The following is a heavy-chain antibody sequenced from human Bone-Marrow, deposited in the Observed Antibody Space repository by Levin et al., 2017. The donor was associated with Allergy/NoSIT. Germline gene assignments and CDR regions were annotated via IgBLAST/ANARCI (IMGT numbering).Heavy chain of an antibody. J-gene: IGHJ3*02. CDR2: INTAGSST. D-gene: IGHD3/OR15-3a*01. CDR1: GFTFSRHA. CDR3: ARFFWTGSSPLGADAFDI. Sequence: GGSLRLSCAASGFTFSRHAMHWVRQAPGKGLEYVAAINTAGSSTYYADSVKGRFTASRDNSKNTLYLQMGSLREEDTAVYFCARFFWTGSSPLGADAFDIWGQGTMVTVSS. V-gene: IGHV3-64*02.